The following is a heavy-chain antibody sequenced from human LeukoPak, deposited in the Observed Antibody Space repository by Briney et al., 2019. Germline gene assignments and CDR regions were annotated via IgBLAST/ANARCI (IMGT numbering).Heavy chain of an antibody. V-gene: IGHV3-64*01. CDR2: ISSNGGST. Sequence: HPGGSLRLSCAASGFTFSSYAMHWVRQAPGKGLEYVSAISSNGGSTYYANSVKGRFTISRDNSKNTLYLQMGSLRAEDMAVYYCARNMRDGYNSGYDYWGQGTLVTVSS. D-gene: IGHD5-24*01. CDR1: GFTFSSYA. CDR3: ARNMRDGYNSGYDY. J-gene: IGHJ4*02.